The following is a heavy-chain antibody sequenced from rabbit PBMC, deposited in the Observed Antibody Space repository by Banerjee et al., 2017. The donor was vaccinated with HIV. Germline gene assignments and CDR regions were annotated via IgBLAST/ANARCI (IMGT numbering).Heavy chain of an antibody. Sequence: QEQLVESGGGLVQPEGSLTLTCTDSGFSFSSNVMCWVRQAPGKGLEWIACIYTGSGSAYYASWAKGRFTISRTSSTTVDLKMTSLTAADTATYFCARDLKGSGWNIDLWGPGTLVTVS. CDR1: GFSFSSNV. CDR2: IYTGSGSA. D-gene: IGHD4-1*01. CDR3: ARDLKGSGWNIDL. V-gene: IGHV1S45*01. J-gene: IGHJ4*01.